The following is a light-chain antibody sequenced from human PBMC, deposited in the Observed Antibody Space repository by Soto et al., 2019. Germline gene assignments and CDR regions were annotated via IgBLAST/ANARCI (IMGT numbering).Light chain of an antibody. Sequence: ETVMTQSPATLSVPPGEGAVLSCRASQSVSSYLAWCQLRPGQAPRVLIYGASTRASGIPTRFSGSGSGTEFTLTIGSLQSEDSAVYYCQQYKDWPKTFGQGTKVEIK. V-gene: IGKV3-15*01. CDR1: QSVSSY. CDR3: QQYKDWPKT. CDR2: GAS. J-gene: IGKJ1*01.